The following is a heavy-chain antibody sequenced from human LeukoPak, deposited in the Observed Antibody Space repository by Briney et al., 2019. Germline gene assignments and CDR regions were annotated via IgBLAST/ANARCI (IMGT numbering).Heavy chain of an antibody. D-gene: IGHD6-19*01. V-gene: IGHV4-4*07. CDR1: GGSISSLY. J-gene: IGHJ4*02. CDR2: IYTSGGT. CDR3: ARAAEYSSGWYLFDY. Sequence: SETLSLTCSVSGGSISSLYWTWIRQPAGKGLEWIGRIYTSGGTNYNPSLKTRVTMSVDTSKNQVSLKLSSVTAADTAMYYCARAAEYSSGWYLFDYWGQGILVTVSA.